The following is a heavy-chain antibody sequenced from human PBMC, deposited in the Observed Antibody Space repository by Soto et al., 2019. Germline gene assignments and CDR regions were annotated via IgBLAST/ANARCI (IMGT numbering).Heavy chain of an antibody. D-gene: IGHD1-26*01. CDR3: ARDAPGGAPY. Sequence: SETLSLTCTVSGGSIIDGQTYLNWIRQHPERGLEWMGYINYRGTTNYSPALKSRILISIDTSKNQFSLRLTSVTAADTAVYYCARDAPGGAPYWGQGTLVTVSS. CDR1: GGSIIDGQTY. J-gene: IGHJ4*02. CDR2: INYRGTT. V-gene: IGHV4-31*03.